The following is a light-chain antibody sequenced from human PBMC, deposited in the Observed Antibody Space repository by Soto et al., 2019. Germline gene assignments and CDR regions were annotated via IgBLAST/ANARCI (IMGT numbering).Light chain of an antibody. V-gene: IGKV3-20*01. CDR1: QRVSANY. J-gene: IGKJ4*01. CDR3: QQYADSRQVT. Sequence: ETVLTQYPGSLSLSRWATANPPCRGSQRVSANYLAWYQHKPGQAPRLLIYDASTRATGTPDRFSGSGSGTDFTLTIRRLEPEDFALYYCQQYADSRQVTLGGRAKVDIK. CDR2: DAS.